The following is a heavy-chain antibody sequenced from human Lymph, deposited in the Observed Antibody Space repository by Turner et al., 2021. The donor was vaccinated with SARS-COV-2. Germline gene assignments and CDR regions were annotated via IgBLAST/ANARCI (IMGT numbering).Heavy chain of an antibody. CDR2: IYSGGTT. V-gene: IGHV3-53*02. CDR1: GIIVSRNY. J-gene: IGHJ6*02. D-gene: IGHD6-13*01. Sequence: EVQLVVTGGGLSQPGGSWRPSCAASGIIVSRNYMNWVRQAPGKGLEWVSVIYSGGTTYYADSVKGRFTISRDNSKNTLYLQMNSLRVEDTAVYYCARDLGTYGMDVWGQGTTVTVSS. CDR3: ARDLGTYGMDV.